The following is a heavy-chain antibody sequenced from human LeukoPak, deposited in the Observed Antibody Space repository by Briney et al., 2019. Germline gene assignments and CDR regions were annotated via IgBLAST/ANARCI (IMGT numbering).Heavy chain of an antibody. J-gene: IGHJ4*02. D-gene: IGHD3-22*01. CDR2: INHSGST. CDR3: ARVGTYYYDSRREPADY. Sequence: PSETLSLTCAVYGGSFSGYYWGWIRQPPGKGLEWIGEINHSGSTNYNPSLKSRVTISVDTSKNQFSLKLSSVTAADTAVYYCARVGTYYYDSRREPADYWGQGTLVTVSS. V-gene: IGHV4-34*01. CDR1: GGSFSGYY.